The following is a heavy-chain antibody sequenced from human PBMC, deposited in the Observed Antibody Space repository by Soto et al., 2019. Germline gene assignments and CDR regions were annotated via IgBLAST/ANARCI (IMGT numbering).Heavy chain of an antibody. CDR3: ARELGEVYYYDSSGYSTSGY. D-gene: IGHD3-22*01. Sequence: GASVKVSCTASGYTFTSYGISWVRQATGQGLEWMGWINPNSGGTNYAQKFQGRVTMTRDTSISTAYMELSRLRSDDTAVYYCARELGEVYYYDSSGYSTSGYWGQGTLVTVS. CDR1: GYTFTSYG. V-gene: IGHV1-2*02. J-gene: IGHJ4*02. CDR2: INPNSGGT.